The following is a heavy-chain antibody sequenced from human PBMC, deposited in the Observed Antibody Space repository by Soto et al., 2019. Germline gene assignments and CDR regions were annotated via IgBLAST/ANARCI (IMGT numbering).Heavy chain of an antibody. V-gene: IGHV3-30*04. Sequence: GGSLRLSCAASGFTFSSYAMHWVRQAPGKGLEWVAVISYDGSGGKAYYTDSVKGRFTISRDNSKSTLYLQMNSLRAEDTALYYCVILALGKFDFWGQGTLVTVSS. CDR2: ISYDGSGGKA. CDR3: VILALGKFDF. CDR1: GFTFSSYA. J-gene: IGHJ4*02. D-gene: IGHD1-26*01.